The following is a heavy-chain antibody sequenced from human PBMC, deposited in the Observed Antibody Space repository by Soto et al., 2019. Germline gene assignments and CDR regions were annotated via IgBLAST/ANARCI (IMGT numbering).Heavy chain of an antibody. CDR3: ARDSLMTTVTTSFDY. D-gene: IGHD4-17*01. J-gene: IGHJ4*02. V-gene: IGHV1-8*01. CDR1: GYTFTSYD. Sequence: ASVKVSRKASGYTFTSYDSNWVRQATGQGLEWMGWMNPNSGNTGYAQKFQGRVTMTRNTSISTAYMELSSLRSEDTAVYYCARDSLMTTVTTSFDYWGQGTLVTVSS. CDR2: MNPNSGNT.